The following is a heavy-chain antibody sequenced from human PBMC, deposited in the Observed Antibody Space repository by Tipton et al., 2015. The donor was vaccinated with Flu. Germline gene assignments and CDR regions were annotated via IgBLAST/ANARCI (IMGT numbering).Heavy chain of an antibody. CDR1: GGSISSYY. D-gene: IGHD5-18*01. J-gene: IGHJ3*02. Sequence: TLSLTCTVSGGSISSYYWSWIRQPPGKGLEWIGYIYYSGSTNYNPSLKSRVTMSVDTSKNQFSLKLSSVTAADTAVYYCARDLVDTAMVMAFDIWGQGTMVTVSS. V-gene: IGHV4-59*01. CDR2: IYYSGST. CDR3: ARDLVDTAMVMAFDI.